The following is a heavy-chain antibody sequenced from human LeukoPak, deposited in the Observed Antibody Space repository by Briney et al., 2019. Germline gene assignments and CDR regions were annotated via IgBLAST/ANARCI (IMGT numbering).Heavy chain of an antibody. CDR1: GFTFGDYA. D-gene: IGHD2-2*01. Sequence: GGSLRLSCTGSGFTFGDYAISWVRQAPGQGLEWMGGIIPIFGTANYAQKFQGRVTITADESTSTAYMELSSLRSEDTAVYYCARGGGVSVVPAAILRNGYYWYFDLWGRGTLVTVSS. V-gene: IGHV1-69*01. J-gene: IGHJ2*01. CDR3: ARGGGVSVVPAAILRNGYYWYFDL. CDR2: IIPIFGTA.